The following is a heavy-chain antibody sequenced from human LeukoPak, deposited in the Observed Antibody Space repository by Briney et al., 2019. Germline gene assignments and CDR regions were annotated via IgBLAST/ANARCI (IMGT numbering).Heavy chain of an antibody. CDR2: ISGSGGST. CDR3: ARDPKYYDFYYGMDV. J-gene: IGHJ6*02. D-gene: IGHD3-3*01. Sequence: GGSLRLSCAASGFTFSSYAMSWVRQAPGKGLEWVSAISGSGGSTYYADSVKGRFTISRDNSKNTLYLQMNSLRAEDTAVYYCARDPKYYDFYYGMDVWGQGTTVTVSS. V-gene: IGHV3-23*01. CDR1: GFTFSSYA.